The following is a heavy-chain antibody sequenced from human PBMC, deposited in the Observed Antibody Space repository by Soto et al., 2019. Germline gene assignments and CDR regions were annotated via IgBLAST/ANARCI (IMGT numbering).Heavy chain of an antibody. CDR2: ISSSSSYI. V-gene: IGHV3-21*01. Sequence: EVQLVESGGGLVKPGGSLRLSCAASGFTFSSYSMNWVRQAPGKGLEWVSSISSSSSYIYYADSVKGRFTISRDNAKNSLYLQMHSLRAEDTAVYYCERNAYYDSSGSDAFDIWGQGTMVTVSS. CDR3: ERNAYYDSSGSDAFDI. CDR1: GFTFSSYS. J-gene: IGHJ3*02. D-gene: IGHD3-22*01.